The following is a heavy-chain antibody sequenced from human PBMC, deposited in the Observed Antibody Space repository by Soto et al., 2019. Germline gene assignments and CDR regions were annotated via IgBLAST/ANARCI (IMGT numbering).Heavy chain of an antibody. V-gene: IGHV1-69*13. D-gene: IGHD3-22*01. J-gene: IGHJ4*02. CDR1: GGTFSSYA. Sequence: GALVKVSCKASGGTFSSYAISWVRQAPGQGLEWMGGIIPIFGTANYAQKFQGRVTITADESTSTAYMELSSLRSEDTAVYYCARRLKKYYYDSSGYYSHWGQGTLVTVSS. CDR3: ARRLKKYYYDSSGYYSH. CDR2: IIPIFGTA.